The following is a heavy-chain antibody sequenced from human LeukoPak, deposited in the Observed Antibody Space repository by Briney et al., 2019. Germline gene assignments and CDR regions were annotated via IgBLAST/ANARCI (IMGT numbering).Heavy chain of an antibody. CDR3: ASLGGSSWSSHTPLVDH. CDR1: GFIFSSYR. V-gene: IGHV3-21*01. J-gene: IGHJ4*02. CDR2: VSGGSDYI. D-gene: IGHD3-10*01. Sequence: GGSLRLSCAASGFIFSSYRMNWVRQAQGKGLEGVSYVSGGSDYIYSLYSVKGRFTISRDNAINSLYLQMNSLRAEDTAVYYCASLGGSSWSSHTPLVDHWGQGTLVTVSS.